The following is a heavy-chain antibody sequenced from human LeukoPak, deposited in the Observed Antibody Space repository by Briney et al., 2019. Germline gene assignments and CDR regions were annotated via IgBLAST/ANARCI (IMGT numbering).Heavy chain of an antibody. CDR3: ARQTAMGRSGDY. D-gene: IGHD5-18*01. J-gene: IGHJ4*02. Sequence: WIRQPPGKGLEWMGIIDPSDSDTRYTPSFQGQVTISADKSLTTAYLQWNSLKASDTAMYYCARQTAMGRSGDYWGQGTLVIVSS. CDR2: IDPSDSDT. V-gene: IGHV5-51*01.